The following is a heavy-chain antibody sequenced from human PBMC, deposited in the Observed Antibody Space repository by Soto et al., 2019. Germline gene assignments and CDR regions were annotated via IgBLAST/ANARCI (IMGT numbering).Heavy chain of an antibody. D-gene: IGHD1-26*01. CDR1: GFTFSSYG. J-gene: IGHJ6*02. V-gene: IGHV3-30*18. CDR2: ISYDGSNK. CDR3: AKDVVVGATTGLGDYYYYYGMDV. Sequence: GGSLRLSCAASGFTFSSYGMHWVRQAPGKGLEWVAVISYDGSNKYYADSVKGRFTISRDNSKNTLYLQMNSLRAEDTAVYYCAKDVVVGATTGLGDYYYYYGMDVWGQGTTVSVSS.